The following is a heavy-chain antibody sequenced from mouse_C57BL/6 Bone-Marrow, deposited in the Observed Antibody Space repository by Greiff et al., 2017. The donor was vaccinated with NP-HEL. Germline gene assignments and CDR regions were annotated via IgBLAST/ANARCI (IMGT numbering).Heavy chain of an antibody. CDR1: GYTFTSYW. V-gene: IGHV1-74*01. D-gene: IGHD1-1*01. CDR2: IHPSDSDT. Sequence: QVQLQQPGAELVKPGASVKVSCKASGYTFTSYWMHWVKQRPGQGLEWIGRIHPSDSDTTYNQTFNGKATLTVDKSSSTDYMQLSSLTSEDSAVYDCAITGITTVVATYYFDYWGQGTTLTVSS. CDR3: AITGITTVVATYYFDY. J-gene: IGHJ2*01.